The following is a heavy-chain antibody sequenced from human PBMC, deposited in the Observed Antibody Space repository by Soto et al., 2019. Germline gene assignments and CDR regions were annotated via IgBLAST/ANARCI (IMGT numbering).Heavy chain of an antibody. CDR2: IYYSGST. Sequence: SETLSLTCTVSGGSISSSSYYWGWIRQPPGKGLEWIGSIYYSGSTYYNPSLKSRVTISVDTSKNQFSLKLSSVTAADTAVYYCAKGIAARSAWFYFDYWGQGTLVTVSS. V-gene: IGHV4-39*07. J-gene: IGHJ4*02. D-gene: IGHD6-6*01. CDR3: AKGIAARSAWFYFDY. CDR1: GGSISSSSYY.